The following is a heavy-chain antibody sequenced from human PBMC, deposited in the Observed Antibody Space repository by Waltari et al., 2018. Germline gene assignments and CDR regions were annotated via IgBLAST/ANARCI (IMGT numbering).Heavy chain of an antibody. CDR3: ARHGTRITMTSSFEY. CDR1: GYSIRRGYY. CDR2: IYHSGST. J-gene: IGHJ4*02. D-gene: IGHD3-3*01. V-gene: IGHV4-38-2*01. Sequence: QVQLQESGPGLVKPSEPLSLTCFVSGYSIRRGYYWGWIRQPPGKGLERIGSIYHSGSTYYNPSLKSRVTISVDTSKNQFSLKLSSVTAADTAVYYCARHGTRITMTSSFEYWGQGTLVTVSS.